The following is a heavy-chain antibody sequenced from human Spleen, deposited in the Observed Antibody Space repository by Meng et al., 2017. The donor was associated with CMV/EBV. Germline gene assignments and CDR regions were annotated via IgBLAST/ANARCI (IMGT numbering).Heavy chain of an antibody. Sequence: ASVEVSCKASGYTFTGYYIFWVRQAPGQGLEWVGWINPDSGGTNYAQTFLGRVTMTRDTSISTAYMELTSLRTDDTAVYYCAKGLRSSTSCCLNYGMDVWGQGTTVTVSS. CDR2: INPDSGGT. J-gene: IGHJ6*02. D-gene: IGHD2-2*01. CDR1: GYTFTGYY. CDR3: AKGLRSSTSCCLNYGMDV. V-gene: IGHV1-2*02.